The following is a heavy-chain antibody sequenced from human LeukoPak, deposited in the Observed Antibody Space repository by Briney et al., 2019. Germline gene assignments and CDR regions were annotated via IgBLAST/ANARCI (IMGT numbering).Heavy chain of an antibody. Sequence: SETLSLTCTVSGGSISSYYWSWIRQPPGKGLEWIGYIYYSGSTNYNPSLKSRVTISVDTSKNRFSLKLSSVTAADTAVYYCARDSDSSGYYDYWGQGTLVTVSS. CDR2: IYYSGST. CDR1: GGSISSYY. J-gene: IGHJ4*02. D-gene: IGHD3-22*01. CDR3: ARDSDSSGYYDY. V-gene: IGHV4-59*01.